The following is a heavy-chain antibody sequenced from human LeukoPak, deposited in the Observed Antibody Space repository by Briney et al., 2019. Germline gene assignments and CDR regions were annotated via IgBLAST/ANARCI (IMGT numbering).Heavy chain of an antibody. J-gene: IGHJ4*02. D-gene: IGHD4-11*01. V-gene: IGHV4-31*03. CDR2: IYYSGST. CDR3: WARDSNYGFDY. CDR1: GGSISSGGYY. Sequence: PSQTLSLTCTVSGGSISSGGYYWSWIRQHPGKGLEWIGYIYYSGSTYYNPSLKSRLTISVDTSKNQFSLKLSSVTAADTAVYYCWARDSNYGFDYWGQGTLVTVSS.